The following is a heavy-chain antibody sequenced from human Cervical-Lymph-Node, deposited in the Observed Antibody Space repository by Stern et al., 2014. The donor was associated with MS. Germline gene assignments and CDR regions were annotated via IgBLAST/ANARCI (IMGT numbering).Heavy chain of an antibody. CDR2: IYPGDSHT. J-gene: IGHJ4*02. V-gene: IGHV5-51*01. D-gene: IGHD4-17*01. Sequence: VQLVQSGAEVKKPGESLKISCKGSGYSFTSYWIGWVRQLPGKGLEWVGVIYPGDSHTRYTPSFQGQVTISADKSISTAYLQWSSLKASDTAMYYCARPTVTSGYFDYWGQGTLVTVSS. CDR3: ARPTVTSGYFDY. CDR1: GYSFTSYW.